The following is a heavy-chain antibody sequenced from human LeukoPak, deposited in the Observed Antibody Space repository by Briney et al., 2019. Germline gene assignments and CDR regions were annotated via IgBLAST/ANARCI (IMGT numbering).Heavy chain of an antibody. V-gene: IGHV3-23*01. D-gene: IGHD6-13*01. CDR3: AKDKAGSTAYFFDY. CDR2: VSGTGDT. Sequence: GGSLRLSCAASGFDFSAYGMNWVRQAPGKGLEWVSAVSGTGDTYYADSVKGRFTISRDNSKNSLYLQLNSLRAEDTAVYYCAKDKAGSTAYFFDYWGQGTLVTVCS. CDR1: GFDFSAYG. J-gene: IGHJ4*02.